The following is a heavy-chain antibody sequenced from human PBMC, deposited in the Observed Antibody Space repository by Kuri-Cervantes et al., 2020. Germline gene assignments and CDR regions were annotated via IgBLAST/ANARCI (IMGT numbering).Heavy chain of an antibody. D-gene: IGHD6-13*01. CDR2: IKSKTDGGTT. Sequence: GGSLRLSCAASGFTFSNAWMSWVRQAPGKGLEWVGRIKSKTDGGTTDYAAPVKGRFTISRDDSKNTLYLQMNSLKTEDTAVYYCTTEQDSSSWYWYGAFGIWGQGTMVTVSS. J-gene: IGHJ3*02. CDR3: TTEQDSSSWYWYGAFGI. CDR1: GFTFSNAW. V-gene: IGHV3-15*01.